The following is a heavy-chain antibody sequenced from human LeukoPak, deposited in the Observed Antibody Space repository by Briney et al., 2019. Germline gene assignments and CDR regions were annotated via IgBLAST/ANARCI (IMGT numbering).Heavy chain of an antibody. CDR1: GYTFTSYD. J-gene: IGHJ6*03. Sequence: GASVMVSCKASGYTFTSYDINWVRQATGQGLEWMGWMNPNSGNTGYAQKFQGRVTITRNTSISTAYMELSSLRSEDTAVYYCARSVRSRYGDYYYYYYYMDVWGKGTTVTVSS. D-gene: IGHD4-17*01. V-gene: IGHV1-8*03. CDR2: MNPNSGNT. CDR3: ARSVRSRYGDYYYYYYYMDV.